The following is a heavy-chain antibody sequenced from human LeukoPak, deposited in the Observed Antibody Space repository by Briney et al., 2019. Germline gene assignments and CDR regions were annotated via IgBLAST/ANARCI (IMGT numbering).Heavy chain of an antibody. D-gene: IGHD4-17*01. J-gene: IGHJ4*02. CDR1: GFTFSSYA. CDR2: VASRGGTT. V-gene: IGHV3-23*01. CDR3: AKVRETTTMTPVGFDY. Sequence: GGSLRLSCAASGFTFSSYAMSWVRQAPGKGLEWVSGVASRGGTTYYADSVKGRFTISRDNSRNTPSLQMNSLRAEDTAVYYCAKVRETTTMTPVGFDYWGQGTLVTVSS.